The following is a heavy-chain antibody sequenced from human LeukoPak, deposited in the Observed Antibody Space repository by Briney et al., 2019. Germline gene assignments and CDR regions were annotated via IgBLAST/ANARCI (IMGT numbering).Heavy chain of an antibody. V-gene: IGHV3-23*01. CDR1: GFTFRNYG. Sequence: PGGSLRLSCATSGFTFRNYGLSWVRQAPGKGLEWVSAISGSGGTSYYADSVKGRSTVSKDNSKNTLLLQMNSLTVEDTAIYYCAKLISGYYNDAFHIWGQGAVVTVSS. CDR2: ISGSGGTS. J-gene: IGHJ3*02. D-gene: IGHD3-22*01. CDR3: AKLISGYYNDAFHI.